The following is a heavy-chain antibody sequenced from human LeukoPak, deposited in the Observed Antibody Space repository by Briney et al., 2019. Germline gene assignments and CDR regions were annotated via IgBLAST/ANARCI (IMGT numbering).Heavy chain of an antibody. CDR2: INPKTGGT. CDR1: GYIFTDYY. D-gene: IGHD2-2*01. Sequence: ASVKVSCKTSGYIFTDYYIHWVRQAPGQGLEWMGWINPKTGGTNYGQIFQGRLTMTRDTSISTAYMDLSRLTSDDTAVYYCAEGGENHCGRTTCFQGSAFWGQGTLVTVSS. J-gene: IGHJ4*02. CDR3: AEGGENHCGRTTCFQGSAF. V-gene: IGHV1-2*02.